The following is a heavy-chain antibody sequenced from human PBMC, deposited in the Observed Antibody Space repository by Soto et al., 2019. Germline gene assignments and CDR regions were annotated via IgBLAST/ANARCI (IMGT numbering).Heavy chain of an antibody. J-gene: IGHJ5*02. CDR2: IFANGHT. CDR3: VASLAASGLNWLDP. D-gene: IGHD6-13*01. CDR1: GGSISEKY. V-gene: IGHV4-4*07. Sequence: KASETLSLTCIVSGGSISEKYWNWVRQPPGKGLEWIGLIFANGHTDYNPSLKSRVTMSVDASKNQFSLRLTSMTAADTAVYYCVASLAASGLNWLDPWGRGTLVTGS.